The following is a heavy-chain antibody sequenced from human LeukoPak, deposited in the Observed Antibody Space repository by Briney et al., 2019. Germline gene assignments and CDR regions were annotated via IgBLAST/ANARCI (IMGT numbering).Heavy chain of an antibody. CDR3: ARDYRLYYFDY. CDR1: GYSISSGYY. V-gene: IGHV4-38-2*02. J-gene: IGHJ4*02. CDR2: IYHSGST. D-gene: IGHD3-16*02. Sequence: PSETLSLTCTVSGYSISSGYYWGWIRQPPGKGLEWIGSIYHSGSTYYNPSLKSRVTISVDTSKNQFSLKLSSVTAADTAVYYCARDYRLYYFDYWGQGTLVTVSS.